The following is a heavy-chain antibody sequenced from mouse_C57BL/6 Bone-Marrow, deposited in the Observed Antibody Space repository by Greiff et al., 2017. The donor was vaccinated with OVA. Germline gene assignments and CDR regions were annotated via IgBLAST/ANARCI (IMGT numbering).Heavy chain of an antibody. D-gene: IGHD1-1*01. J-gene: IGHJ1*03. CDR1: GYTFTDYA. CDR2: IDPETGGT. V-gene: IGHV1-15*01. Sequence: VQLQQSGAELVRPGASVTLSCKASGYTFTDYAMHWVKQTPVHGLEWIGAIDPETGGTAYNQKFKGKAILTADKSSSTAYMELRSLTSEDSAVYYCTRNGPVTTVVATDFDVWGTGTTVTVSS. CDR3: TRNGPVTTVVATDFDV.